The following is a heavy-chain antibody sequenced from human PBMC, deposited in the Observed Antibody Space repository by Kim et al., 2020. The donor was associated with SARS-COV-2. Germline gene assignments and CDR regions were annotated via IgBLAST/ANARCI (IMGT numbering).Heavy chain of an antibody. CDR3: AKDERNIVAVGFDY. Sequence: ADSVKGRFTISRDNSKNTLYLQMNSLRAEDTAVYYCAKDERNIVAVGFDYWGQGTLVTVSS. V-gene: IGHV3-23*01. D-gene: IGHD5-12*01. J-gene: IGHJ4*02.